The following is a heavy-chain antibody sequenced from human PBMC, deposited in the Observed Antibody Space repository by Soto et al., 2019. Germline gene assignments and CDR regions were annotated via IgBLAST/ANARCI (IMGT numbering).Heavy chain of an antibody. D-gene: IGHD6-25*01. Sequence: QVQLVQSGAEVKKPGASVQVSCKASGYTFTSYGISWVRQAPGQGLEWMGWISAYNGNTNYAQKLQGRVTMTTDTSTSTAYMELRSLRSDDTAVYYCARAQTNGAAKGSSGDYYYYYMDVWGKGTTVTVSS. J-gene: IGHJ6*03. CDR1: GYTFTSYG. CDR2: ISAYNGNT. CDR3: ARAQTNGAAKGSSGDYYYYYMDV. V-gene: IGHV1-18*01.